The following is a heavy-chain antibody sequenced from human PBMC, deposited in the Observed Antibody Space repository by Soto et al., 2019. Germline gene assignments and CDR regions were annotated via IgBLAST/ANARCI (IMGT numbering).Heavy chain of an antibody. CDR2: IWYDGSNK. V-gene: IGHV3-33*01. CDR1: GFTFSSYG. Sequence: GGSLSLSCAASGFTFSSYGMHWVRQAPGKGLEWVAVIWYDGSNKYYADSVKGRFTISRDNSKNTLYLQMNSLRAEDTAVYYCARDRNQLVPAAISSMDVWGKGTTGTVSS. D-gene: IGHD2-2*01. CDR3: ARDRNQLVPAAISSMDV. J-gene: IGHJ6*03.